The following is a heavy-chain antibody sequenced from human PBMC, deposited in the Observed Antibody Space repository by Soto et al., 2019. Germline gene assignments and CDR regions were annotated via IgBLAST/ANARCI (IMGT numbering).Heavy chain of an antibody. CDR2: ISPGDSDT. V-gene: IGHV5-51*01. CDR3: ARHHGSPGSYFGLDV. J-gene: IGHJ6*02. Sequence: GESLKISCKGSGYSFTSYWINWVRQMPGKVLEWMGIISPGDSDTRYSPSLQGQVTISADKSIDTAYLQWRSLTASDTAVYYCARHHGSPGSYFGLDVWGQGTTVTVSS. CDR1: GYSFTSYW. D-gene: IGHD6-13*01.